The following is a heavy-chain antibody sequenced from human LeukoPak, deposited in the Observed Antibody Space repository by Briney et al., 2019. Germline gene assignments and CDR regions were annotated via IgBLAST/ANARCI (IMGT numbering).Heavy chain of an antibody. Sequence: ESGGSLRLSCAASGFNFSNYGMSWVRQAPGKGLEWVANIKQDGSEKYYVDSVKGRFTISRDNAKNSLYLQMNSLRAEDTAVYHCARGSYSSSWPSVYWGQGTLVTVSS. J-gene: IGHJ4*02. CDR2: IKQDGSEK. CDR1: GFNFSNYG. CDR3: ARGSYSSSWPSVY. V-gene: IGHV3-7*01. D-gene: IGHD6-13*01.